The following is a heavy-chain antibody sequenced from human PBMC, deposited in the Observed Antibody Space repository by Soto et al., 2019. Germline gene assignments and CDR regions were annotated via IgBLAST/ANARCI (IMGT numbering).Heavy chain of an antibody. CDR1: GFTFDDYA. D-gene: IGHD2-15*01. CDR2: ISWNSGSI. Sequence: PGGSLRLSCAASGFTFDDYAMHWVRQAPGKGLEWVSGISWNSGSIGYADSVKGRFTISRDNAKNSLYLQMNSLRAEDTALYYCAKDIGIGYCSGGSCPSLVNYGMDVWGQGTTVTISS. CDR3: AKDIGIGYCSGGSCPSLVNYGMDV. V-gene: IGHV3-9*01. J-gene: IGHJ6*02.